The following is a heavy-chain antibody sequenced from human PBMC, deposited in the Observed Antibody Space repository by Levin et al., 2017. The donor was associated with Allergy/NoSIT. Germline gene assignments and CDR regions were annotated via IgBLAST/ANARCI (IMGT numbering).Heavy chain of an antibody. CDR3: ARATNHYYGRGFDY. Sequence: ESGPTLVKPTQTLTLTCTFSGFSLTTSGMCVSWIRQPPGNALEWLARIDWDDDKYYSTSLKTRRTISRDTSKNQVVLTMTSMDPVDTATYYCARATNHYYGRGFDYWGQGTPVTVSS. D-gene: IGHD3-10*01. CDR1: GFSLTTSGMC. CDR2: IDWDDDK. V-gene: IGHV2-70*11. J-gene: IGHJ4*02.